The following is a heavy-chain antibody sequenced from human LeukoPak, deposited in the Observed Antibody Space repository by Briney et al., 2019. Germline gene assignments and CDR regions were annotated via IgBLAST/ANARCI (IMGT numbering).Heavy chain of an antibody. CDR1: GFTFSSYA. CDR3: AREGIAAAGKRDEGFDY. CDR2: ISYDGSNK. Sequence: GRSLTPACSAPGFTFSSYAMHWVRHAPRKGLEWVAVISYDGSNKYYTDSVKGPFTISRHNSKNTLYLQMNSLSAEDTAVYYCAREGIAAAGKRDEGFDYWGQGTLVTVSS. V-gene: IGHV3-30*04. D-gene: IGHD6-13*01. J-gene: IGHJ4*02.